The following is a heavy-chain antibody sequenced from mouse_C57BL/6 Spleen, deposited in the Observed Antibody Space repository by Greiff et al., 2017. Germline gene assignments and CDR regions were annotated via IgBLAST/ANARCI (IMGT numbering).Heavy chain of an antibody. V-gene: IGHV1-69*01. Sequence: VQLQQPGAELVMPGASVKLSCKASGYTFTSYWMHWVKQRPGQGLEWIGEIDPSDSYTNSNHKFKGKSTLTVDKSSSTAYMQLISLTSEDSAVYYCARYNYGYDDYFDYWGQGTTLTVSS. CDR3: ARYNYGYDDYFDY. D-gene: IGHD2-2*01. J-gene: IGHJ2*01. CDR1: GYTFTSYW. CDR2: IDPSDSYT.